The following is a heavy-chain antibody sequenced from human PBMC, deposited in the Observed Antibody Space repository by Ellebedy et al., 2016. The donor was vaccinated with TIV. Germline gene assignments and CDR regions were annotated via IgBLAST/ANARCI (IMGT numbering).Heavy chain of an antibody. CDR2: IWYDGSNK. V-gene: IGHV3-33*01. CDR3: ARDREGGNYSFDY. J-gene: IGHJ4*02. D-gene: IGHD4-23*01. CDR1: GFTFSSYG. Sequence: GGSLRLSXAASGFTFSSYGMHWVRQAPGKGLEWVAVIWYDGSNKYYADSVKGRFTISRDNSKNTLYLQMNSLRAEDTAVYYCARDREGGNYSFDYWGQGTLVTVSS.